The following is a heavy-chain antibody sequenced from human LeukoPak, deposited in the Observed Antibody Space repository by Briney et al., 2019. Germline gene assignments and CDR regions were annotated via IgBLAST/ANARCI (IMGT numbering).Heavy chain of an antibody. V-gene: IGHV4-30-4*01. Sequence: SKTLSLTCTVSGGSISSGDYYWSWIRQPPGKGLEWIGSIFYSGSTYYNPSLKSRVTISVDTSKNQFSLKLSSVTAADTAVYYCARGARMNDYWGQGTLVTVSS. J-gene: IGHJ4*02. CDR3: ARGARMNDY. CDR1: GGSISSGDYY. CDR2: IFYSGST. D-gene: IGHD2-15*01.